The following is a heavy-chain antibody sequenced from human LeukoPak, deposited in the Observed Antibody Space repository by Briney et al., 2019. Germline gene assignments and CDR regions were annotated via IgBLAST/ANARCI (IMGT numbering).Heavy chain of an antibody. V-gene: IGHV3-30*02. CDR3: AKDPLGGFGEFAFDY. CDR2: IRYDGSNK. D-gene: IGHD3-10*01. CDR1: GFTFSSYA. J-gene: IGHJ4*02. Sequence: GGSLRLSCAASGFTFSSYAMHWVRQAPGKGLEWVAFIRYDGSNKYYADSVKGRFTISRDNSKNTLYLQMNSLRAEDTAVYYCAKDPLGGFGEFAFDYWGQGTLVTVSS.